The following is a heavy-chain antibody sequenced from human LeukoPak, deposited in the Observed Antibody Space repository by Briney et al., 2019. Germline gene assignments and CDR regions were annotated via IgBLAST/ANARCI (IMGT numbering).Heavy chain of an antibody. CDR3: ARDTGG. CDR1: GFTLRNHA. J-gene: IGHJ4*02. CDR2: ITGSGDLT. Sequence: GGSLRLSCAASGFTLRNHAMSWVRQAPGKGLEWVSGITGSGDLTYYADSVKGRFTISRDNAKNSLYLQMNSLRAEDTAVYYCARDTGGWGQGTLVTVSS. V-gene: IGHV3-23*01. D-gene: IGHD3-10*01.